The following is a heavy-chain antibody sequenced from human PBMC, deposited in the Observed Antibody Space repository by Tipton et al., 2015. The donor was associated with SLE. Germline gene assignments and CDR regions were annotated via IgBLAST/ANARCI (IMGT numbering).Heavy chain of an antibody. D-gene: IGHD4/OR15-4a*01. CDR1: GSIFRGYS. Sequence: GSLRLSCAASGSIFRGYSATGVRQAPGKGLEWGSSISGGDNYIYYADSVLGRFTISRDNAKNSLYLPMAGLRAEDTAVYYCARAAIGCDYGDWLHPCRQGTPVAVSS. V-gene: IGHV3-21*03. J-gene: IGHJ5*02. CDR2: ISGGDNYI. CDR3: ARAAIGCDYGDWLHP.